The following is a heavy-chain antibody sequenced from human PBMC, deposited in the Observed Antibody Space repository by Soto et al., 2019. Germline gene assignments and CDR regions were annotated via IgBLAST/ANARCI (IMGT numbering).Heavy chain of an antibody. CDR1: GGTFSSYD. CDR2: FDPEDGET. CDR3: ATEPRFSVVGSGYYLDY. D-gene: IGHD3-22*01. J-gene: IGHJ4*02. V-gene: IGHV1-24*01. Sequence: ASVKVSCKASGGTFSSYDINWVRQAPGKGLEWMGGFDPEDGETIYAQKFQGRVTMTEDTSTDTAYMELSSLRSEDTAVYYCATEPRFSVVGSGYYLDYWGQGTLVTVSS.